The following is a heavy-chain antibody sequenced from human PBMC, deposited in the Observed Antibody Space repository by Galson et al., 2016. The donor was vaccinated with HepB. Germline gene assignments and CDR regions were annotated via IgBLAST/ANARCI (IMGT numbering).Heavy chain of an antibody. CDR3: AKPLDSDGYYLSGFDT. V-gene: IGHV3-30*18. CDR1: GFMFNTYG. J-gene: IGHJ4*02. CDR2: TSFDGHYK. D-gene: IGHD3-22*01. Sequence: SLRLSCAASGFMFNTYGMHWVRQAPGKGLEWLAVTSFDGHYKYYADSVKGRFTISRDNSNNTLYLQMNSLRPEDTAVYYCAKPLDSDGYYLSGFDTWGQGTRVTVSS.